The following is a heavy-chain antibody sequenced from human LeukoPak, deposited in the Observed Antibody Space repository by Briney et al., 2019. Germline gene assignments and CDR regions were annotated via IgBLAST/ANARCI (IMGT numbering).Heavy chain of an antibody. D-gene: IGHD3-22*01. V-gene: IGHV3-21*01. CDR1: GFTFSSYR. Sequence: GGPLRRSCGAAGFTFSSYRMNWVRRDPGMGLQWVSSISSSSRYIDYADSVKGRFTISRDNAKNSLYLQMNILRAEDTAVYYCARYDSSGYCPFDYWGQGTLVTVSS. CDR3: ARYDSSGYCPFDY. J-gene: IGHJ4*02. CDR2: ISSSSRYI.